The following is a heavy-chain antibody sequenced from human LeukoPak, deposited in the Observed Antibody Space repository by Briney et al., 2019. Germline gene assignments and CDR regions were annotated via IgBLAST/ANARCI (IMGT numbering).Heavy chain of an antibody. D-gene: IGHD5-18*01. J-gene: IGHJ4*02. Sequence: ASVKVSCKASGYTFTSYGISWVRQAPGQGLEWRGWISAYNGNTNYAQKLQGRVTMTTDTSTSTAYMELRSLRSDDTAVYYCARDRSPTSMVSCDYWGQGTLVTVSS. CDR2: ISAYNGNT. CDR3: ARDRSPTSMVSCDY. CDR1: GYTFTSYG. V-gene: IGHV1-18*01.